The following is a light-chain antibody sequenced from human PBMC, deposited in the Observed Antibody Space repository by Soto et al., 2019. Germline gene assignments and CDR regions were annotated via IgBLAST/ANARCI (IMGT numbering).Light chain of an antibody. CDR1: QGIGNF. CDR2: AAS. V-gene: IGKV1-17*01. Sequence: DIQMTQSPSSLSASVGDRVTITCRASQGIGNFLGWFQQKPGRAPKRLIYAASSLESGVPSRFSGSGSGTEFTLTISSLQREDFATYYCLQHNTYPQTFGQGTKVDVK. CDR3: LQHNTYPQT. J-gene: IGKJ1*01.